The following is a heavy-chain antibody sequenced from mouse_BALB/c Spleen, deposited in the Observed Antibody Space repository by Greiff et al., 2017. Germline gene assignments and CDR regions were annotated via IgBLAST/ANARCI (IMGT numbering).Heavy chain of an antibody. CDR1: GYTFTDYA. CDR2: ISTYYGDA. CDR3: ARRNGYDAMDY. J-gene: IGHJ4*01. Sequence: VQLQQSGAELVRPGVSVKISCKGSGYTFTDYAMHWVKQSHAKSLEWIGVISTYYGDASYNQKFKGKATMTVDKSSSTAYMELARLTSEDSAIYYCARRNGYDAMDYWGQGTSVTVSS. V-gene: IGHV1S137*01.